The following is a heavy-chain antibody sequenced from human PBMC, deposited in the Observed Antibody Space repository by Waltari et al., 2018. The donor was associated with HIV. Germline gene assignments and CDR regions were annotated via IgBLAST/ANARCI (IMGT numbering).Heavy chain of an antibody. D-gene: IGHD3-10*01. CDR2: MFYSGRT. J-gene: IGHJ5*02. V-gene: IGHV4-39*01. CDR3: ARQAYYYGSGSANWFDP. Sequence: QLQLQESGPGLVKPSETLSPICSISGGSINSTSYYWGWIRQPPGKGLEWIGSMFYSGRTYYNPSLKSRVTISLDTSKTQFSLKLSSVTAADTALYYCARQAYYYGSGSANWFDPGGQGTLVTVSS. CDR1: GGSINSTSYY.